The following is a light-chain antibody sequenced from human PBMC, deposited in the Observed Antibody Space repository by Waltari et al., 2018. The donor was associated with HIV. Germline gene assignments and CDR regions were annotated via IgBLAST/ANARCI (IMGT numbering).Light chain of an antibody. J-gene: IGLJ2*01. Sequence: QSVLTQPPSASGTPGQRVTISCSGSRSNIGRNTVTWYQQLPGTAPKLLIYSNNQRPSGVPDRFSGSKSGTSASLAISVLQSEDEADYYCAAWDDSLNGVVFGGGTKLTVL. V-gene: IGLV1-44*01. CDR1: RSNIGRNT. CDR3: AAWDDSLNGVV. CDR2: SNN.